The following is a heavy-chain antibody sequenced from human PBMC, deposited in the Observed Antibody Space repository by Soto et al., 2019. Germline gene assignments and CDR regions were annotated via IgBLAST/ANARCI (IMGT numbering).Heavy chain of an antibody. CDR1: GGSISSGGYS. CDR2: IYHSGST. D-gene: IGHD3-3*01. Sequence: SETLSLICAVYGGSISSGGYSWSLIRQPPGKGPEWIGYIYHSGSTYYNTSLKSRVTISVERSKNHVSLKLSSVTAADTDVDHWARAKYYDFKHWGQGTLVTVSS. J-gene: IGHJ4*02. CDR3: ARAKYYDFKH. V-gene: IGHV4-30-2*01.